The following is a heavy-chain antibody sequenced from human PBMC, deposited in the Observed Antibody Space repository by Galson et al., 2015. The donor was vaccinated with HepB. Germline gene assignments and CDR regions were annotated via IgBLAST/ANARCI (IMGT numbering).Heavy chain of an antibody. CDR3: ARERGGYSGHDLWASVFYHYGMDV. CDR2: ISYDGSHK. CDR1: GFTFSSNG. Sequence: SLRLSCAASGFTFSSNGMHWVRQAPGKGLEWVAVISYDGSHKYYADSVKGRFTISRDNSKNTLYLQMNSLRAEDTALYYCARERGGYSGHDLWASVFYHYGMDVWGQGTTVTVSS. J-gene: IGHJ6*02. V-gene: IGHV3-30*03. D-gene: IGHD5-12*01.